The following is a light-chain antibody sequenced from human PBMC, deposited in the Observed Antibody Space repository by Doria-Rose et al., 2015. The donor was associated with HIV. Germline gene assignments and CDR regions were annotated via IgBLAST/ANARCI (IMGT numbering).Light chain of an antibody. CDR1: SSNLGAGFD. J-gene: IGLJ1*01. CDR3: QSYDSRLSVYV. CDR2: GNT. V-gene: IGLV1-40*01. Sequence: QSVLTQPPSVSGAPGQRAAISCTGSSSNLGAGFDVNWYQQFPGTDPKLLIHGNTNRPSGVPDRFSGSKSGDSASLAISGLRAEDEADYYCQSYDSRLSVYVFGTGTKVTVL.